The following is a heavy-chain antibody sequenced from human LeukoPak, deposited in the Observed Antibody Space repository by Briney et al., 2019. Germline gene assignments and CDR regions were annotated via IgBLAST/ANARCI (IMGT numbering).Heavy chain of an antibody. J-gene: IGHJ4*02. V-gene: IGHV3-48*04. Sequence: GGSLRLSCAASGFTLSSYSMNWVRQAPGKGLEWVSYISSSSTIYYADSVKGRFTISRDNAKNSLYLQMNSLRAEDTAVYYCARGAYSSGWAYFDHWGQGTLVTVSS. D-gene: IGHD6-19*01. CDR1: GFTLSSYS. CDR3: ARGAYSSGWAYFDH. CDR2: ISSSSTI.